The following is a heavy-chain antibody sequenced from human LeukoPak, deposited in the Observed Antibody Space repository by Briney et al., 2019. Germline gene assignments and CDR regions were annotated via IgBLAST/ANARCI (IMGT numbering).Heavy chain of an antibody. J-gene: IGHJ4*02. CDR2: ISGSGGST. CDR1: GFTFSSYA. D-gene: IGHD6-19*01. CDR3: AEDHGSGWFAGTY. V-gene: IGHV3-23*01. Sequence: GGSLRLSCAASGFTFSSYAMSWVRQAPGKGLEWVSAISGSGGSTYYADSVKGRFTISRDNSKNTLDLQMNSLRAQDTAVYYCAEDHGSGWFAGTYWGQGTLVTVSS.